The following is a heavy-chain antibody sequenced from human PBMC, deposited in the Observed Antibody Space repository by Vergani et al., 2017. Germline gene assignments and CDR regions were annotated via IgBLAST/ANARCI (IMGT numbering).Heavy chain of an antibody. CDR3: VRTVALWFGETKDGGWFDP. Sequence: QVQLLESGPGLLKPSETLSLTCSVSGYSITSGYYWGWIRQPPGRGLEWIGSIYHTGSAYYNPSLKSRVTVSVDSSMNQVSLKLNYVTAADTSVYYCVRTVALWFGETKDGGWFDPWGQGTLGTVTS. D-gene: IGHD3-10*01. CDR2: IYHTGSA. CDR1: GYSITSGYY. V-gene: IGHV4-38-2*01. J-gene: IGHJ5*02.